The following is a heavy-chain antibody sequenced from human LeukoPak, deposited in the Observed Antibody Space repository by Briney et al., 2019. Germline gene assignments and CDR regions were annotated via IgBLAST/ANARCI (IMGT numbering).Heavy chain of an antibody. D-gene: IGHD2-2*01. V-gene: IGHV1-18*01. J-gene: IGHJ4*02. CDR3: ARSIGYCSSTSCYGVLPDH. CDR1: GYTFTSYG. Sequence: ASVKVSCKASGYTFTSYGISWVRQAPGQGLEWMGWISAYNGNTNYAQKLQGRVTMTTDTSTSTAYMELRSLRSDDTAVYYCARSIGYCSSTSCYGVLPDHWGQGTLVTVSS. CDR2: ISAYNGNT.